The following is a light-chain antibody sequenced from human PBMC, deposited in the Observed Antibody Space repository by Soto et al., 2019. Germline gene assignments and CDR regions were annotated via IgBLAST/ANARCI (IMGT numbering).Light chain of an antibody. CDR2: KSN. CDR1: SSNVGSNT. J-gene: IGLJ3*02. V-gene: IGLV1-44*01. Sequence: QSVLTQPPSASATPGQRVTISCSGSSSNVGSNTVNWYQQLPGTAPKLLIYKSNQRPSGVPDRFSGSKSGTSASLAISGLQSEDEADYYCAAWDDSLNGPVFGGGTKLTVL. CDR3: AAWDDSLNGPV.